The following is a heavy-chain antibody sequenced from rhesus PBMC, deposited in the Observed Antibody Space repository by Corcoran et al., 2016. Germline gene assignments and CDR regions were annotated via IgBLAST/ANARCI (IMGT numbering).Heavy chain of an antibody. CDR1: GFSISTTGMG. V-gene: IGHV2-174*01. Sequence: QVTLKESGPALVKPTQTLTLTCTFSGFSISTTGMGVGWIRQPPGKALEWLALIYWDDKKYYRPSLKSRLTISKDTSKNQVVLTMTNMDPVDTATYYCARNFGSCFDYWGQGVLVTVSS. CDR3: ARNFGSCFDY. J-gene: IGHJ4*01. D-gene: IGHD4-29*01. CDR2: IYWDDKK.